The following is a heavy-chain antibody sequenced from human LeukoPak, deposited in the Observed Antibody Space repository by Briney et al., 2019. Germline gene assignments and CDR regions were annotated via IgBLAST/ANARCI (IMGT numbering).Heavy chain of an antibody. J-gene: IGHJ5*02. CDR1: GGSISSSSYY. D-gene: IGHD3-22*01. CDR2: IYYSGST. V-gene: IGHV4-39*07. CDR3: AREKIGYYDSSGRGWFDP. Sequence: SETLSLTCTVSGGSISSSSYYWGWIRQPPGKGLEWIGSIYYSGSTYYNPSLKSRVTISVDTSKNQFSLKLNSVTAADTAVYYCAREKIGYYDSSGRGWFDPWGQGTLVTVSS.